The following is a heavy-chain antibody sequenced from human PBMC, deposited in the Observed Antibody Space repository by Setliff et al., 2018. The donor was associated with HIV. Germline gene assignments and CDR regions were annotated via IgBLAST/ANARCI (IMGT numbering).Heavy chain of an antibody. V-gene: IGHV3-15*07. CDR1: GFSFNKAW. D-gene: IGHD3-16*01. J-gene: IGHJ4*02. CDR2: VKSDRDGGTV. CDR3: TTYTLLGPGSVRYFDY. Sequence: GGSLRLSCALSGFSFNKAWMNWVRQAPGKGLEWVGRVKSDRDGGTVDYAAPVKGRFTISIDDSRQTLYLQMNSLKTEDTAVYYCTTYTLLGPGSVRYFDYWGQGALVTVSS.